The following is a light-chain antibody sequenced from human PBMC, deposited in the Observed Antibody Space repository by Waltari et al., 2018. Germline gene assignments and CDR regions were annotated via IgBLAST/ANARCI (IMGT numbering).Light chain of an antibody. CDR2: DVN. J-gene: IGLJ2*01. Sequence: QSALTQTATVSGSPGQSITISCTGTSSDVGTYNLVSWYQQHPGKAPTLIIYDVNKRPSDVSNRFSGSKSGNTASLTISGLQAADEADYYCCSYAGSAISVFGGGTKLTVL. CDR1: SSDVGTYNL. CDR3: CSYAGSAISV. V-gene: IGLV2-23*02.